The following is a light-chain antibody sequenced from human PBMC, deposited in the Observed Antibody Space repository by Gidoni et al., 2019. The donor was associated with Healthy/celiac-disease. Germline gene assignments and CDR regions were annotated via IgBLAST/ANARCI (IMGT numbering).Light chain of an antibody. J-gene: IGKJ1*01. V-gene: IGKV1-NL1*01. CDR3: QQYYSTPQT. Sequence: DLQMPQPPSSLSASVGDRVTITCRASQGISQSLAWYQQKPGKAPKLLLYAASSLESGVPSRFSGSGSGTDYTLTISSLQAEDVATYYCQQYYSTPQTFGQGTKVEIK. CDR1: QGISQS. CDR2: AAS.